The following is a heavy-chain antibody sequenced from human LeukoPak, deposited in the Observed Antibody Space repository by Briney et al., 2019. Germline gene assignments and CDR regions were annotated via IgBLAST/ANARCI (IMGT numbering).Heavy chain of an antibody. CDR1: GFTFSSYG. V-gene: IGHV3-33*01. CDR3: ARETDQGVRYYMDV. D-gene: IGHD1-1*01. J-gene: IGHJ6*03. Sequence: GGSLRLSCAASGFTFSSYGMHWVRQAPGKGLEWVAVIWYDGSNNYYADSVKGRFTISRDNSKNTLYLQMNSLRAEDTAVYYCARETDQGVRYYMDVWGKGTTVTVSS. CDR2: IWYDGSNN.